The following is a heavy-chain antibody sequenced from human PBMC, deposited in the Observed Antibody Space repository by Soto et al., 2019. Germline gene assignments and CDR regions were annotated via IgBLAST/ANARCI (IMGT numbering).Heavy chain of an antibody. CDR2: INPNSGGT. CDR3: ARNIAPSLRAPHYYYGMDV. D-gene: IGHD6-13*01. V-gene: IGHV1-2*02. CDR1: GYTFTGYY. J-gene: IGHJ6*02. Sequence: QVQLVQSGAEVKKPGASVKVSCKASGYTFTGYYMHWVRQAPGQGREWMGWINPNSGGTNYAQKFQGRVTMTRDTSISTAYMELSRLRSDDTAVYYCARNIAPSLRAPHYYYGMDVWGQGTTVTVSS.